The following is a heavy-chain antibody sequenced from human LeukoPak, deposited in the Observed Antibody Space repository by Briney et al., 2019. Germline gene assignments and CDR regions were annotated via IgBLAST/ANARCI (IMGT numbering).Heavy chain of an antibody. J-gene: IGHJ4*02. Sequence: GGSLRLSCAASGFTFSSYSMNWVRQAPGKGLEWVSSISSSSSYIYYADSVKGRFTISRDNAKNSLYLQMNSLRAEDTAVYYCARDFGIAARRLADYWGQGTLVTVSS. V-gene: IGHV3-21*04. D-gene: IGHD6-6*01. CDR1: GFTFSSYS. CDR2: ISSSSSYI. CDR3: ARDFGIAARRLADY.